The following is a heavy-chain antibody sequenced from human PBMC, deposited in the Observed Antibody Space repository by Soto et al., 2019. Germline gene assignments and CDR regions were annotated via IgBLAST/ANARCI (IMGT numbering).Heavy chain of an antibody. D-gene: IGHD2-2*01. Sequence: EVQLLESGGGLVQPGGSLRLSCAASGFTFSSYAMSWVRQAPGKGLEWVSAMSGSGGSTYYADSVKGRFTISRDNSKNTLYLQMNSLRAEDTAVYYCAKDALGYCISTSCLGPDYWGQGTLVTVSS. CDR1: GFTFSSYA. CDR2: MSGSGGST. CDR3: AKDALGYCISTSCLGPDY. J-gene: IGHJ4*02. V-gene: IGHV3-23*01.